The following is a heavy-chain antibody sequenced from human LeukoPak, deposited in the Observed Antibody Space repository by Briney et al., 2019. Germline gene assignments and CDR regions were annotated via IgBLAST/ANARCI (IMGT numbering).Heavy chain of an antibody. CDR1: GFTFSSYA. D-gene: IGHD2-15*01. Sequence: GGSLRLSCAASGFTFSSYAMSWVRQAPGKGLEWVSAISGSGGSTYYADSVKGRFTISRDNAKNSLYLQMNSLRAEDTAVYYCARDCSGGSCYRAGSTWGQGTLVTVSS. V-gene: IGHV3-23*01. CDR3: ARDCSGGSCYRAGST. J-gene: IGHJ4*02. CDR2: ISGSGGST.